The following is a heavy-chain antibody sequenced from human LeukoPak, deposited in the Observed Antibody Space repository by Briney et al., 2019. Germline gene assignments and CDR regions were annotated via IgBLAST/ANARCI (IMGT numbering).Heavy chain of an antibody. CDR2: INQDGSEK. J-gene: IGHJ4*02. CDR3: ARDFPERSGYYIFDY. V-gene: IGHV3-7*01. D-gene: IGHD3-3*01. Sequence: GGSLRLSCVASGFTFSGHWMSWVRQAPGKGLEWVANINQDGSEKQYMDSVKGRFTISRDNAKNSLYLQMNSLRAEDTAVYYCARDFPERSGYYIFDYWGQGTLVTVSS. CDR1: GFTFSGHW.